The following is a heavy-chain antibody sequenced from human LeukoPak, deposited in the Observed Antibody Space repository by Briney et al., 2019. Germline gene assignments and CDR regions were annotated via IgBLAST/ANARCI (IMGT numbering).Heavy chain of an antibody. CDR1: GFTFTDHF. V-gene: IGHV3-7*01. J-gene: IGHJ4*02. Sequence: GSLRLSCVASGFTFTDHFMSWVRQAPGKGLEWVANITPDGSVKFYLDSVKGRFTISRDNAKNSVYLQMNSLRAEDTALYYCARAVDVADYWGQGTLVTVSS. CDR2: ITPDGSVK. D-gene: IGHD3-10*02. CDR3: ARAVDVADY.